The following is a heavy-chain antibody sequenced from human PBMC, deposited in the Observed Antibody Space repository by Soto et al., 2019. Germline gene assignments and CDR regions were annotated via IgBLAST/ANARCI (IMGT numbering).Heavy chain of an antibody. D-gene: IGHD6-13*01. Sequence: TGGSLRLSCAAPGFTFSNTWMNWVRLVPGKGLEWVGRIKSKTDGGTADYAAPVKGRFTISRDDSKNTLYLQMNSLKTEDTAVYYCTTWSSWGGNFDYWGQGTLVTVSS. CDR3: TTWSSWGGNFDY. V-gene: IGHV3-15*07. CDR1: GFTFSNTW. CDR2: IKSKTDGGTA. J-gene: IGHJ4*02.